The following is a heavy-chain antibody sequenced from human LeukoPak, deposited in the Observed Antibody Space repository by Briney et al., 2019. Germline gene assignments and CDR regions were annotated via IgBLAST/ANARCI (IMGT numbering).Heavy chain of an antibody. D-gene: IGHD6-19*01. CDR2: ISSNGGST. CDR3: ARDLPIAVAGTDFDWFDP. CDR1: GFTFSRFA. V-gene: IGHV3-64*01. J-gene: IGHJ5*02. Sequence: GGSLRLSCAASGFTFSRFAMHWVRQAPGKGLEYVSAISSNGGSTYYANSVKGRFTISRDNSKNTLYLQMGSLRAEDTAVYYCARDLPIAVAGTDFDWFDPWGQGTLVTVSS.